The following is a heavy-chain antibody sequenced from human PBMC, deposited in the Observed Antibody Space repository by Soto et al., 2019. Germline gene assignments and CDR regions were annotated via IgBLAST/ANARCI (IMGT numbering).Heavy chain of an antibody. CDR3: ANIVDIVARDDY. CDR1: GFTFSSDG. Sequence: QVQLVESGGGVVQPGRSLRLSCAASGFTFSSDGMHWVRQAPGKGLEWVAVISYDGSNKYYADSVKGRFTISRDNSKNTLYLQMNSLRAEDTAVYYCANIVDIVARDDYWGQGTLVTVSS. J-gene: IGHJ4*02. D-gene: IGHD5-12*01. CDR2: ISYDGSNK. V-gene: IGHV3-30*18.